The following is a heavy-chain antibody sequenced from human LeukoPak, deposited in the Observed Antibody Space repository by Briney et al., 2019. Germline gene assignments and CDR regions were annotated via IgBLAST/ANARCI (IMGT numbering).Heavy chain of an antibody. CDR3: ARAPQRALGAFDI. Sequence: GASVKVSCKASGYTFTGYYMHWVRQAPGQGLEWMGRINPNSGGTNYAQKFQGRVTMTRDTSISTAYMELSRLRSDDTAVYYCARAPQRALGAFDIWGQGTMVTVSS. CDR1: GYTFTGYY. J-gene: IGHJ3*02. V-gene: IGHV1-2*06. CDR2: INPNSGGT.